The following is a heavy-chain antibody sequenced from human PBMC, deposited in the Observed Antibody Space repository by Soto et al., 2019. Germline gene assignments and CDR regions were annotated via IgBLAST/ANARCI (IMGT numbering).Heavy chain of an antibody. V-gene: IGHV4-39*07. Sequence: PSVTLSLTCTVAGGSISSSSYYWGWIRQPPGKGLEWIGSIYYSGSTYYNPSLKSRVTISVDTSKNQFSLKLSSVTAADTAVYYCASIYDSSGYYYGNNWFDPWGQGTLVTVSS. D-gene: IGHD3-22*01. CDR3: ASIYDSSGYYYGNNWFDP. CDR2: IYYSGST. CDR1: GGSISSSSYY. J-gene: IGHJ5*02.